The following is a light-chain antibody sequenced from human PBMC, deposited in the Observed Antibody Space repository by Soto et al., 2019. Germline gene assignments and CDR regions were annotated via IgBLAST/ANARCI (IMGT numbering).Light chain of an antibody. V-gene: IGKV3-20*01. CDR2: GAS. CDR3: QQYGSSPWT. Sequence: EIVLTQSPGTLSLSPGERATLSCRASQSVSSSYLAGYQQKPGQTPRVLIYGASSRVTGIPDRFSGSGSGTDFTLTISRLEPEDFAVYYCQQYGSSPWTFGQGTKVEIK. J-gene: IGKJ1*01. CDR1: QSVSSSY.